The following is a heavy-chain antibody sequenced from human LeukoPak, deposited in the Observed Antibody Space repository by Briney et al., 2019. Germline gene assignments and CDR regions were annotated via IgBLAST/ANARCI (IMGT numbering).Heavy chain of an antibody. D-gene: IGHD3-10*01. J-gene: IGHJ4*02. V-gene: IGHV3-66*01. CDR1: AFTLSTYA. CDR2: IYSGGST. CDR3: ARVTWFGETTNDY. Sequence: GGSLRLSCAASAFTLSTYAMSWVRQAPGKGLEWVSVIYSGGSTYYADSVKGRFTISRDNSKNTLYLQMNSLRAEDTAVYYCARVTWFGETTNDYWGQGTLVTVSS.